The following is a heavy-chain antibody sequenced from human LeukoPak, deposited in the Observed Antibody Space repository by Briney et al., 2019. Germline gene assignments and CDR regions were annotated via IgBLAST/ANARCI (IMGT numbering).Heavy chain of an antibody. D-gene: IGHD6-19*01. V-gene: IGHV3-30*04. Sequence: PGGSLRLSCAASGFTFSSYAMHWVRQAPGKGLEWVALISYDGSHKYYADSVKGRFTISRDNSKNTLYPQMNSLRAEDTAVYYCAKALAMAGTFTFDIWGQGTLVTVSS. J-gene: IGHJ3*02. CDR2: ISYDGSHK. CDR1: GFTFSSYA. CDR3: AKALAMAGTFTFDI.